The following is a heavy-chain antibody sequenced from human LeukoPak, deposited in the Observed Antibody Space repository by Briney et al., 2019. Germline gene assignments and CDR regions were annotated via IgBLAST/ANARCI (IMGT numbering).Heavy chain of an antibody. V-gene: IGHV3-21*04. CDR3: ARAQDCSGGSCHFDY. Sequence: GGSLRLSCAASGFTFSFYSMNWVRQAPGKGLEWVSSISGSSGYIYYADSVKGRFTISRDNAKNSLYLQMNSLRAEDTAVYYCARAQDCSGGSCHFDYWGQGTLVTVSS. J-gene: IGHJ4*02. CDR1: GFTFSFYS. CDR2: ISGSSGYI. D-gene: IGHD2-15*01.